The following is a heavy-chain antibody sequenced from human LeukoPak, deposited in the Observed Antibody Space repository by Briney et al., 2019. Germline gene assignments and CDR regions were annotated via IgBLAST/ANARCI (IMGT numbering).Heavy chain of an antibody. J-gene: IGHJ6*03. V-gene: IGHV1-69*05. D-gene: IGHD2-2*01. CDR1: AGSCGSYA. CDR3: ARERAPYPGSSTSSMDV. CDR2: IIPLFSTA. Sequence: SVKVARKASAGSCGSYAISGVPQAPRQRLEWMGGIIPLFSTATSSQKFQARVTITTDESPSTAYMELSSLRSEDAAMYYFARERAPYPGSSTSSMDVWGKGTTVTVYS.